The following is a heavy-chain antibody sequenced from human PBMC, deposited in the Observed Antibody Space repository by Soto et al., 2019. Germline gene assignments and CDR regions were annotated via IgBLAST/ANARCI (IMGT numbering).Heavy chain of an antibody. CDR1: GGSISSGGYY. J-gene: IGHJ3*02. D-gene: IGHD3-22*01. V-gene: IGHV4-61*08. Sequence: PSETLSLTCTVSGGSISSGGYYWSWIRQHPGKGLEWIGYIYYSGSTNYNPSLKSRVTISVDTSKNQFSLKLSSVTAADTAVYYCARAVSRDAFDIWGQGTMVTVSS. CDR2: IYYSGST. CDR3: ARAVSRDAFDI.